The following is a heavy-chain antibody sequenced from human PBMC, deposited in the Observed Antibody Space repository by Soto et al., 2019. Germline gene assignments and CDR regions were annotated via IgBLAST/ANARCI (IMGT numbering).Heavy chain of an antibody. Sequence: QVQLVQSGAEVKKPGASVKVSCKASGYTFTSYYMHWVRQAPGQGLEWMGIINPSGGSTSYAQKFQGRVTMTRDTSTSTVYMELSSLRSEDTAVYYCARDLAYCGGDRYSTLIDAFDIWGQGTMVTVSS. CDR3: ARDLAYCGGDRYSTLIDAFDI. CDR2: INPSGGST. CDR1: GYTFTSYY. V-gene: IGHV1-46*01. J-gene: IGHJ3*02. D-gene: IGHD2-21*02.